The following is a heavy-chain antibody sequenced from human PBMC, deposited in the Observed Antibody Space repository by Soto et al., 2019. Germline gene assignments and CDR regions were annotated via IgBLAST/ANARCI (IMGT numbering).Heavy chain of an antibody. CDR3: ARQGSTSLRYFDY. CDR1: GGSIRPYY. Sequence: QVQLQESGPGLVKPSETLSLTCIVSGGSIRPYYWSWVRQPPGKGLEWIGYIHSSGTTNYNPSLKSRVTISVDTSKTQFSLKLNSVAAADTAVYYGARQGSTSLRYFDYWGQGTLVTVSS. CDR2: IHSSGTT. J-gene: IGHJ4*02. V-gene: IGHV4-59*08. D-gene: IGHD2-2*01.